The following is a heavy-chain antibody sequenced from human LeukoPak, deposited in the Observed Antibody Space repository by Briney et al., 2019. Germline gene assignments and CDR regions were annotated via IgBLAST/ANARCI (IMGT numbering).Heavy chain of an antibody. CDR3: ATLKWLSEGEYNWFDP. D-gene: IGHD3-3*01. V-gene: IGHV1-69*13. CDR2: IIPIFGTA. J-gene: IGHJ5*02. Sequence: SVNVSCKASGGTFSSYAISWVRQAPGQGLEWKGGIIPIFGTADYAQKFQGRVAITADESTSTAYMELSSLRSEDTAVYYCATLKWLSEGEYNWFDPWGQGTLVTVSS. CDR1: GGTFSSYA.